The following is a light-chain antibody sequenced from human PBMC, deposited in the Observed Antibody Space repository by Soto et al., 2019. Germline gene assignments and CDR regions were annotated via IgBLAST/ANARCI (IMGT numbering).Light chain of an antibody. V-gene: IGKV3-15*01. J-gene: IGKJ1*01. CDR3: QQYNNWLGT. CDR1: QSVSSN. Sequence: EIVMTQSPATLSVSPGERATLSCRASQSVSSNLAWYQQKPGQAPRLLIYGASTRATGIPARLSGSGSGTEFTLTISSLQSEDCSVSYGQQYNNWLGTFGQGTHVEIK. CDR2: GAS.